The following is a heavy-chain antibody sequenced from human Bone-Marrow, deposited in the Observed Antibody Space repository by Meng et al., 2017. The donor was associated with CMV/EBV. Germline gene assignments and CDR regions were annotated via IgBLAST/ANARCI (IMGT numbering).Heavy chain of an antibody. CDR3: ARAQAVAGRFCVY. V-gene: IGHV4-34*01. D-gene: IGHD6-19*01. CDR1: GGSFSGYY. CDR2: INHSGST. J-gene: IGHJ4*02. Sequence: QVQPAQGGAGLVKPSETLSLPCAVYGGSFSGYYWSWIRQPPGKGLEWIGEINHSGSTNYNPSLKSRVTISVDTSKNQFSLKLSSVTAADTAVYYCARAQAVAGRFCVYWGQGTLVTVSS.